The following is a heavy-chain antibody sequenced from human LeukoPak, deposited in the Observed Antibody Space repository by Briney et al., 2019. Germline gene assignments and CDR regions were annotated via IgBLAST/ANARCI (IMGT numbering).Heavy chain of an antibody. CDR1: GYTFTGYY. Sequence: GASVKVSCKASGYTFTGYYMHWVRQAPGQGLEWMGWINPNSGGTNYAQKFQGRVTMTRNTSISTAYMELSSLRSEDTAVYYCARGPRIAVAGTRGGTDYWGQGTLVTVSS. J-gene: IGHJ4*02. V-gene: IGHV1-2*02. D-gene: IGHD6-19*01. CDR3: ARGPRIAVAGTRGGTDY. CDR2: INPNSGGT.